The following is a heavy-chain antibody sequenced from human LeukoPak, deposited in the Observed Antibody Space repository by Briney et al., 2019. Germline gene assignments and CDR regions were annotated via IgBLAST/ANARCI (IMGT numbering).Heavy chain of an antibody. D-gene: IGHD2-21*01. CDR2: IYSGGST. Sequence: PGGSLRLSCAASGFNVRSNYMTWVRQAPGKGLEWVSVIYSGGSTYYADSVKGRLTISRDNSKNTLYLQMNSLRAEDTAVYYCAKLMRHMREDVYDIWGQGTMVTVSS. J-gene: IGHJ3*02. CDR3: AKLMRHMREDVYDI. CDR1: GFNVRSNY. V-gene: IGHV3-53*01.